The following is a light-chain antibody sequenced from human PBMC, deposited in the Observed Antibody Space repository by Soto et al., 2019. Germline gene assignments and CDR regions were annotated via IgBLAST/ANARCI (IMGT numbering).Light chain of an antibody. CDR3: QQSYSTPIN. CDR1: QSVGSK. CDR2: GAS. Sequence: EIVLTQSPATLSVSPGERATLSCRASQSVGSKLAWYQQKPGQAPRLLIYGASTRATGIPARFSGSGSGTEFTLTISSLQSEDFATYDCQQSYSTPINCGQGTRLEIK. V-gene: IGKV3-15*01. J-gene: IGKJ5*01.